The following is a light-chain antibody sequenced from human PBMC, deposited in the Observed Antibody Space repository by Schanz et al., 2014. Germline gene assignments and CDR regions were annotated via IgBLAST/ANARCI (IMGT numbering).Light chain of an antibody. CDR2: DAS. J-gene: IGKJ5*01. CDR3: QQYGGLPIT. Sequence: EIVLTQSPGTLSLSPGEGATLSCRASQSVSSSYLAWYQQKPGQAPRLLIYDASNRATGVPDRFSGSGSGTGFTLTISRLEPEDFAVYYCQQYGGLPITFGQGTRLDIK. CDR1: QSVSSSY. V-gene: IGKV3-20*01.